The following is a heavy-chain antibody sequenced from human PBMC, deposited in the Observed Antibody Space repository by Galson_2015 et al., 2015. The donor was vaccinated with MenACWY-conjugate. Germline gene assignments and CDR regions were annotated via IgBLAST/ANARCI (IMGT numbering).Heavy chain of an antibody. CDR2: INRDGGGT. CDR1: GFTFDSYR. D-gene: IGHD1-1*01. Sequence: SLRLSCAASGFTFDSYRMSWVRQAPGKGLEWVTNINRDGGGTYYAYSVKGRFTISKDNAENPLYLQMNSLRAEDTAIYYCARRIHDGLDYWGQGTLVTVSS. CDR3: ARRIHDGLDY. J-gene: IGHJ4*02. V-gene: IGHV3-7*01.